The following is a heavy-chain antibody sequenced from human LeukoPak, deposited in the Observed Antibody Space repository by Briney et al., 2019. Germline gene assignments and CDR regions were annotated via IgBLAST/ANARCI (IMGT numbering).Heavy chain of an antibody. D-gene: IGHD3-10*01. Sequence: LSLTCTVSGGSINNGDNYWSWIRQPPGKGLEWLGFVYYRGTAYYNSSLKSRLTISIDTSQNQFSLRLTSVTAADTAVYYCARIQGNGAYGWDYFDYWGRGTLVAVSS. CDR1: GGSINNGDNY. J-gene: IGHJ4*02. CDR2: VYYRGTA. CDR3: ARIQGNGAYGWDYFDY. V-gene: IGHV4-30-4*08.